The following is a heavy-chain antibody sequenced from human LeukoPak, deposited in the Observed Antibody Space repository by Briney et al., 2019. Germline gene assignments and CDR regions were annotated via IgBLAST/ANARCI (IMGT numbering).Heavy chain of an antibody. CDR1: GYTFTGYY. CDR2: INPSGGST. J-gene: IGHJ5*02. V-gene: IGHV1-46*01. D-gene: IGHD2-2*01. CDR3: ARDGDEYCSSTSCYSNWFDP. Sequence: ASVKVSCKASGYTFTGYYMHWVRQAPGQGLEWMGIINPSGGSTSYAQKFQGRVTMTRDTSTSTVYMELSSLRSEDTAVYYCARDGDEYCSSTSCYSNWFDPWGQGTLVTVSS.